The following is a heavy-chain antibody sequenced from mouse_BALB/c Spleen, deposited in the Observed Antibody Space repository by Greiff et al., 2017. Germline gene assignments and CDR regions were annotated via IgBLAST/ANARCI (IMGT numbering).Heavy chain of an antibody. D-gene: IGHD2-4*01. J-gene: IGHJ2*01. V-gene: IGHV2-6-7*01. Sequence: VQLQESGPGLVAPSQSLSITCTVSGFSLTGYGVNWVRQPPGKGLEWLGMIWGDGSTDYNSALKSRLSISKDNSKSQVFLKMNSLQTDDTARYYCARGSTMITYYFDYWGQGTTLTVSS. CDR2: IWGDGST. CDR1: GFSLTGYG. CDR3: ARGSTMITYYFDY.